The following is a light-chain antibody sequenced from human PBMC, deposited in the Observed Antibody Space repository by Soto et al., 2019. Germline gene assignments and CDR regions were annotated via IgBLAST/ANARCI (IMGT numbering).Light chain of an antibody. J-gene: IGLJ1*01. V-gene: IGLV2-23*02. CDR2: EVS. CDR1: ISDVGTYNL. Sequence: QSVLTQPASVSGSPGQSITISCTGTISDVGTYNLVSWFQQHPGKAPKLMIFEVSERPSGVSNHFSGSKSGNAASLTISGLQAEDEADYYCCSYAGGATYVFGTGTKLTVL. CDR3: CSYAGGATYV.